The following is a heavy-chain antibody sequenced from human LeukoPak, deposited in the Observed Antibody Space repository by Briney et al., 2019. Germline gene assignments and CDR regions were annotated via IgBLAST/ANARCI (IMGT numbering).Heavy chain of an antibody. Sequence: SEALSLTCTVSGGSISGCSYYWSWIRQPPGKGLEWIGNIYYSGSTYYNPSLKSRVTISVHTSKNQFSLKLSSVTAADTAVYYCAKYTSGWYAVDYWGQGTLVTVSS. J-gene: IGHJ4*02. V-gene: IGHV4-39*01. D-gene: IGHD6-19*01. CDR2: IYYSGST. CDR1: GGSISGCSYY. CDR3: AKYTSGWYAVDY.